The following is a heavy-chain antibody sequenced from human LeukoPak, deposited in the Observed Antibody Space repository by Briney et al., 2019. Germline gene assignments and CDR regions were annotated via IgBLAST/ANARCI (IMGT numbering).Heavy chain of an antibody. J-gene: IGHJ5*02. D-gene: IGHD4-17*01. V-gene: IGHV3-30*18. CDR1: AYPYLSYG. CDR3: AKAHTVTTLYWFDP. Sequence: ACALKLSSAPPAYPYLSYGIHHVRQAPGKGLQWVAVISYDGSNQYYADSVKGRFTISRDNSKNTLYLQMNSLRGADTAVYYCAKAHTVTTLYWFDPWGQGTLVTVSS. CDR2: ISYDGSNQ.